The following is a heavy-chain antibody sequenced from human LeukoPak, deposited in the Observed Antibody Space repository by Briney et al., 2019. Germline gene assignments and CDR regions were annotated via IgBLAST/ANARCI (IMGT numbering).Heavy chain of an antibody. CDR2: IYHSGST. CDR1: GYSISSGYY. CDR3: ARGTYERTFGRVIVDLLLDY. D-gene: IGHD3-16*02. J-gene: IGHJ4*02. Sequence: SETLSLTCAVSGYSISSGYYWGWIRQPPGKGLEWIGSIYHSGSTYYNPSLKSRVTISVDTSKNQFSLKLSSVTAADTAVYYCARGTYERTFGRVIVDLLLDYWGQGTLVTVSS. V-gene: IGHV4-38-2*01.